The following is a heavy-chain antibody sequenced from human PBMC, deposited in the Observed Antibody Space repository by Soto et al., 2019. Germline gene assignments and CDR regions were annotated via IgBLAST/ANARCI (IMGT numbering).Heavy chain of an antibody. CDR3: ARGRYCLTGRCFPNWFDS. CDR1: GDSISTVDYF. Sequence: SETLSLTCSVSGDSISTVDYFWAWIRQPPGQALEYIGYIYKSTTTYYNPSFESRVAISLDTSKSQFSLTVTSVTSADTAVYFCARGRYCLTGRCFPNWFDSWGQGTLVTSPQ. J-gene: IGHJ5*01. CDR2: IYKSTTT. D-gene: IGHD2-15*01. V-gene: IGHV4-30-4*01.